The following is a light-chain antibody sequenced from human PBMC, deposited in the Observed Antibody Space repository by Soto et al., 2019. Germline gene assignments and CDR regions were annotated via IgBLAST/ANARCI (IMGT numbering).Light chain of an antibody. J-gene: IGLJ1*01. CDR1: SANIGGNS. CDR3: GSWDSRLSAYV. CDR2: DDN. Sequence: QSVLTPPPSVSAAPGQKVTISCSGSSANIGGNSVSWYQQLPGTAPKLLIYDDNKRPSGITDRFSGSKSGTSATLGITGFQTGDEADYYCGSWDSRLSAYVLGTGTKVNVL. V-gene: IGLV1-51*01.